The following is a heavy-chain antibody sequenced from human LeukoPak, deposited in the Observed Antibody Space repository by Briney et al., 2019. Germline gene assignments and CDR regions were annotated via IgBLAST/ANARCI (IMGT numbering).Heavy chain of an antibody. CDR3: ARGRNGASYYDFWSGYYLSFWFDP. Sequence: ASVKVSCTASGYTFTSYGISWVRQAPGQGLEWMGWISTYNGNTSYAQKFQGRVTMTRNTSISTAYMELSSLRSEDTAVYYCARGRNGASYYDFWSGYYLSFWFDPWGQGTLVTVSS. D-gene: IGHD3-3*01. V-gene: IGHV1-8*01. J-gene: IGHJ5*02. CDR2: ISTYNGNT. CDR1: GYTFTSYG.